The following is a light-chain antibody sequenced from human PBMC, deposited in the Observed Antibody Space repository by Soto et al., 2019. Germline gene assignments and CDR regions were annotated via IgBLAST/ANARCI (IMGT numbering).Light chain of an antibody. CDR3: QQYASSPLT. J-gene: IGKJ4*01. CDR1: QTVSNNY. Sequence: EIVLTQSPGTLSLSPGERATLSCRASQTVSNNYLAWYHQKPGQAPRLLIYGASSRATGIPDRFSGGGSGTDFTLTISRLEPEDFAVYFCQQYASSPLTFGGGTKVELK. V-gene: IGKV3-20*01. CDR2: GAS.